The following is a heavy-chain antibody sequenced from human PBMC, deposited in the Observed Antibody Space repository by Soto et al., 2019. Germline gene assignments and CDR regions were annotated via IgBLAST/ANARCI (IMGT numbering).Heavy chain of an antibody. J-gene: IGHJ6*02. CDR3: AKASGYCSSSTCSRLIYYYYGMDV. CDR2: ISGSGGST. D-gene: IGHD2-2*01. CDR1: GFTFSSYA. V-gene: IGHV3-23*01. Sequence: TGGSLRLSCAASGFTFSSYAMSWVRQAPGKGLEWVSAISGSGGSTYYADSVKGRFTISRDNSKNTLYLQMNSLRAEDTAVYYCAKASGYCSSSTCSRLIYYYYGMDVWGQGNTVTVSS.